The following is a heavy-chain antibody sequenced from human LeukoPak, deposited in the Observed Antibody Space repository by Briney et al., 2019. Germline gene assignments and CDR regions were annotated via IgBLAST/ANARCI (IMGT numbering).Heavy chain of an antibody. CDR2: LRPVFGPI. V-gene: IGHV1-69*05. D-gene: IGHD1-20*01. J-gene: IGHJ6*03. CDR3: ATNPMTGYHLGDHFYFYMAV. Sequence: ASVKVSCKASGVTFSSYAISWVRRAPGQGLEWIGGLRPVFGPINSAQKFQDRVTLTKDDSTTTAYMELRSLRSEDTAVYYCATNPMTGYHLGDHFYFYMAVWGKGTTVTVS. CDR1: GVTFSSYA.